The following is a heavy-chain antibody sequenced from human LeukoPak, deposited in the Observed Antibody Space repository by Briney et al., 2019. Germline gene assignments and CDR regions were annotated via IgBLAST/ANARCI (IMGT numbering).Heavy chain of an antibody. CDR1: GYTFTGYY. Sequence: ASVKVSCKASGYTFTGYYIHWVRQAPGQGLEWMGWINPYSGGTNYAQEFQGRVTLTRVTSISTAYMELSGLRSDDTALYYCARAQDGYYQYGVDYWSRGTLVTVSS. J-gene: IGHJ4*01. CDR3: ARAQDGYYQYGVDY. D-gene: IGHD5-24*01. V-gene: IGHV1-2*02. CDR2: INPYSGGT.